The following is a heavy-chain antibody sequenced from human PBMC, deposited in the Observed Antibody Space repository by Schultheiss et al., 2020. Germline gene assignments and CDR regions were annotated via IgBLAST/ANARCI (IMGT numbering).Heavy chain of an antibody. CDR1: GFTFSNYA. D-gene: IGHD6-19*01. V-gene: IGHV3-23*01. CDR2: ISGSGGST. J-gene: IGHJ4*02. Sequence: GGSLRLSCAASGFTFSNYAMNWVRQAPGKGLEWVSAISGSGGSTYYADSVKGRFTISRDNSKNTLYLQMNSLRAEDTAVYYCARDRSLIAVAGSGLDYWGQGTLVTVSS. CDR3: ARDRSLIAVAGSGLDY.